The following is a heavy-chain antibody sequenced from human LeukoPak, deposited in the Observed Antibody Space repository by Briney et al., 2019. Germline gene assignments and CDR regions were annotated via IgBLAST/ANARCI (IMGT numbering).Heavy chain of an antibody. CDR1: GYSISSGYY. D-gene: IGHD3-16*01. J-gene: IGHJ3*02. CDR2: IYHSGST. V-gene: IGHV4-38-2*02. Sequence: PSETLSLTCTVSGYSISSGYYWGWIRQSPGKGLEWIGSIYHSGSTYYNPSLKSRVTISVDTSKNQFSLKLSSVTAADTAVYYCARGGSDAFDIWGQGTMVTVSS. CDR3: ARGGSDAFDI.